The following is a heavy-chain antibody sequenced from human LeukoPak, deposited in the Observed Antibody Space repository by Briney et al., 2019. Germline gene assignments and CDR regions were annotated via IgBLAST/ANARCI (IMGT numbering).Heavy chain of an antibody. D-gene: IGHD2-2*01. J-gene: IGHJ6*02. CDR3: AKEGRIVVVPAATHYGMDV. CDR2: IIVGGGST. Sequence: GGSLRLSCAASGFTFSSYAMSWVREAPGKGLEWVSAIIVGGGSTYYADSVKGRFTISRDNSKNTLYLQMNSLRAEDTAVYYCAKEGRIVVVPAATHYGMDVWGQGTTVTVSS. CDR1: GFTFSSYA. V-gene: IGHV3-23*01.